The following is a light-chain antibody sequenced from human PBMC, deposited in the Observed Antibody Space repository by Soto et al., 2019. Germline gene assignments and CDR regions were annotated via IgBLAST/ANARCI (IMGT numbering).Light chain of an antibody. CDR1: QDIRSF. J-gene: IGKJ5*01. V-gene: IGKV1-33*01. CDR2: DTS. CDR3: QQYDSLPIT. Sequence: DIQMTQSPSSLSASVGDRVIITCQASQDIRSFVSWYQQKPGKAPKLLMYDTSSLETVVPPRFSGSGSGTDYRLTISSLQPEDFATYYCQQYDSLPITFGHGTRLDLK.